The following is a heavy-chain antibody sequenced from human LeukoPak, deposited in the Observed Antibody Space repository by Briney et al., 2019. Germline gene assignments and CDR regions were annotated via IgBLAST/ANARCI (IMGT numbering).Heavy chain of an antibody. J-gene: IGHJ4*02. CDR2: ISAYNGNT. V-gene: IGHV1-18*01. D-gene: IGHD5-18*01. CDR1: GYTFTSYG. Sequence: ASVKVSCEASGYTFTSYGISWVRQAPGQGLEWMGWISAYNGNTNYAQKLQGRVTMTTDTSTSTAYMELSRLRSDDTAVYYCVRDPGSGYSFLYYFDYWGQGTLVTVSS. CDR3: VRDPGSGYSFLYYFDY.